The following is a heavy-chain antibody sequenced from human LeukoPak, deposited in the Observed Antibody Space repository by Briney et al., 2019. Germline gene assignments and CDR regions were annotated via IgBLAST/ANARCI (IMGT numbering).Heavy chain of an antibody. CDR2: INPNSGGT. CDR3: AGDRSGSRPFDY. V-gene: IGHV1-2*02. CDR1: GYTFTGYY. D-gene: IGHD3-10*01. J-gene: IGHJ4*02. Sequence: ASVKVSCKASGYTFTGYYMHWVRQAPGQGLEWMGWINPNSGGTNYAQKFQGRVTMTRDTSISTAYMELSRLRSDDTAVYYCAGDRSGSRPFDYWGQGTLVTVSS.